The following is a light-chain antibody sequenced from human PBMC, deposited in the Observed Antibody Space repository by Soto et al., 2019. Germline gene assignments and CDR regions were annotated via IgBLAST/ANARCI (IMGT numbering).Light chain of an antibody. CDR1: DSGF. CDR2: EVS. CDR3: CSYTSISTSAV. Sequence: QSVLTQPPSASGSPGQSVTISCTGTDSGFVSWYQQHPGKAPKLMIYEVSDRPSGVSNRFSGSKSGNTASLTISGLQTEDEADYYCCSYTSISTSAVFGGGTKLTVL. V-gene: IGLV2-14*01. J-gene: IGLJ2*01.